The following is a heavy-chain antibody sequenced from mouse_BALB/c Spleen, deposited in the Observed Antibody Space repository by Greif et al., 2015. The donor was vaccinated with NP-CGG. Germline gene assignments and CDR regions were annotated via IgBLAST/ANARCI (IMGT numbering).Heavy chain of an antibody. D-gene: IGHD2-3*01. J-gene: IGHJ4*01. Sequence: EVHLVESGGGLVQPGGSLKLSCAASGFTFSSYTMSWVRQTPEKRLEWVAYISNGGGSTYYPDTVKGRFTISRDNAKNTLYLQMSSLKAEDTAMYYCARRDGYYGAMDYWGQGTSVTVSS. CDR1: GFTFSSYT. V-gene: IGHV5-12-2*01. CDR3: ARRDGYYGAMDY. CDR2: ISNGGGST.